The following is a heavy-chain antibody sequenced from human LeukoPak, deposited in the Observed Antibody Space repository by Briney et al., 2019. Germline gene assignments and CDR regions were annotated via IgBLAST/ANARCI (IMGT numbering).Heavy chain of an antibody. CDR2: IMPTFDTA. D-gene: IGHD3-22*01. CDR3: ATFYSSGYYYVY. J-gene: IGHJ4*02. V-gene: IGHV1-69*05. Sequence: GASVKASCKASGCSFSSYGFSWVRQAPGQGLEWMGGIMPTFDTANYAQKFQGRVTITMDESTSTSYMELRSLRSEDTAVYYCATFYSSGYYYVYWGQGTLVTVSS. CDR1: GCSFSSYG.